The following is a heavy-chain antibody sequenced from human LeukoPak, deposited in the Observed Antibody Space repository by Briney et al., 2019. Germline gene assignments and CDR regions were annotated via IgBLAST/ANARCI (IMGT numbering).Heavy chain of an antibody. CDR2: INHSGST. D-gene: IGHD3-9*01. CDR3: ARLRYFDWTDAFDI. CDR1: GFTFSDYY. V-gene: IGHV4-34*01. J-gene: IGHJ3*02. Sequence: KPGGSLRLSCAASGFTFSDYYMSWIRQPPGKGLEWIGEINHSGSTNYNPSLKSRVTISVDTSKNQFSLKLSSVTAADTAVYYCARLRYFDWTDAFDIWGQGTMVTVSS.